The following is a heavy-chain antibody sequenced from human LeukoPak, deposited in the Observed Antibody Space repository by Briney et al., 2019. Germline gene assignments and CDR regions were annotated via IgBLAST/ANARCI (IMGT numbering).Heavy chain of an antibody. D-gene: IGHD6-13*01. J-gene: IGHJ4*02. CDR1: GFTFSNYA. V-gene: IGHV3-69-1*02. Sequence: GGSLRLSCAASGFTFSNYAMNWVRHTPGRGLEWVSLISTSGTTHYADSVKGRFTISRDNAKKSLYLQMNSLRTEDTAVYYCAIAGYSSSWYWRWGQGTLVTVSS. CDR2: ISTSGTT. CDR3: AIAGYSSSWYWR.